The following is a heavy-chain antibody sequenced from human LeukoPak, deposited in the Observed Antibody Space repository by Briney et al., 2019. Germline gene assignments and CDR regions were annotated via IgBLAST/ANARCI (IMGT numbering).Heavy chain of an antibody. CDR3: AKEVLNYEIPYWYFDL. CDR2: MSGSDDYI. J-gene: IGHJ2*01. V-gene: IGHV3-23*01. Sequence: GGSLRLSCAASGFTFSTYTVSWVRQAPGKGLEWVSAMSGSDDYIYYADSVKGRFTISRDNSKNTLYLQMNSLRAEDTAVYHCAKEVLNYEIPYWYFDLWGRGTLVTVSS. CDR1: GFTFSTYT. D-gene: IGHD3-9*01.